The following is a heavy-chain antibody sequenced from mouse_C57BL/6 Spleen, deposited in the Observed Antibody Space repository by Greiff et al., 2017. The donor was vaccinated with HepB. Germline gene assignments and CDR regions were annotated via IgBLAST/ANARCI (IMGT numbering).Heavy chain of an antibody. J-gene: IGHJ4*01. V-gene: IGHV5-9-1*02. CDR2: ISSGGDYI. D-gene: IGHD1-1*01. Sequence: EVKLMESGEGLVKPGGSLKLSCAASGFTFSSYAMSWVRQTPEKRLEWVAYISSGGDYIYYADTVKGRFTISRDNARNTLYLQMSSLKSEDTAMYYCTRDRYYGSSPYAMDYWGQGTSVTVSS. CDR3: TRDRYYGSSPYAMDY. CDR1: GFTFSSYA.